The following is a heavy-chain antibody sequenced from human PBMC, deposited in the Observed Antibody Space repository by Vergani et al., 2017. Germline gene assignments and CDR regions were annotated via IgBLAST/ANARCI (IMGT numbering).Heavy chain of an antibody. CDR3: ARESSRRDSIAFDI. Sequence: QVQLQESGPGLVKPSETLSLTCTVSGGSISSYYWSWIRQPPGKGLEWIGYIYYSGSTNYNPSLKSRVTISVDTSKNQFSLKLSFVTAADTAVYYCARESSRRDSIAFDIWGQGTMVTVSS. J-gene: IGHJ3*02. CDR2: IYYSGST. CDR1: GGSISSYY. D-gene: IGHD5-24*01. V-gene: IGHV4-59*12.